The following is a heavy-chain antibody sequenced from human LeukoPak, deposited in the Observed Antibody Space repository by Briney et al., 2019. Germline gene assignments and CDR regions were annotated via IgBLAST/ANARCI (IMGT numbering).Heavy chain of an antibody. D-gene: IGHD4-17*01. CDR3: ARISYYGDPDQVSSRSEDFDL. Sequence: PSETLSLTCTVSGGSISSGDYYWSWIRQPPGKGLEWIGYIYYSGSTYYNPSLKSRVTISVDTSKNQFSLKLSSVTAADTAVYYCARISYYGDPDQVSSRSEDFDLWGRGTLVTVSS. CDR1: GGSISSGDYY. CDR2: IYYSGST. V-gene: IGHV4-30-4*01. J-gene: IGHJ2*01.